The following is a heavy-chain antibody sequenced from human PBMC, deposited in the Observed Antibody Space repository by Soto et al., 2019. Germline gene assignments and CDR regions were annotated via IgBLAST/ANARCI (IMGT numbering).Heavy chain of an antibody. V-gene: IGHV1-18*01. CDR3: ARGMYGDY. CDR1: GYAFTTYG. CDR2: ISAHNGNT. J-gene: IGHJ4*02. D-gene: IGHD2-8*01. Sequence: QVHLVQSGAEVKKPGASVKVSCKGSGYAFTTYGITWVRQAPGQGLEWMGWISAHNGNTNYAQKLQGRDIVTRDTSTSPSYMELRSLRSDHTAVDYCARGMYGDYWGQGALVTVSS.